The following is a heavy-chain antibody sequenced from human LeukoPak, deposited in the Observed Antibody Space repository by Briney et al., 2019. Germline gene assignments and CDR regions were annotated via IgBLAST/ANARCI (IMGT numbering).Heavy chain of an antibody. Sequence: ASVKASCKASGYTFTGYYMHWVRQAPGQGLEWMGWINPNSGGTNYAQKFQGWVTMTRDTSISTADMELRGLRSDDTAVYYCVRDGDYDKSGWKNDAFDIWGQGTMVTVS. J-gene: IGHJ3*02. V-gene: IGHV1-2*04. CDR1: GYTFTGYY. CDR2: INPNSGGT. D-gene: IGHD3-22*01. CDR3: VRDGDYDKSGWKNDAFDI.